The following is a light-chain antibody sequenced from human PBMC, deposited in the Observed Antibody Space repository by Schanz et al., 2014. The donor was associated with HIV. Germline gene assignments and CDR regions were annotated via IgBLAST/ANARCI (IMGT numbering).Light chain of an antibody. J-gene: IGKJ2*01. V-gene: IGKV1-39*01. CDR3: QQSDAYPYT. Sequence: DVQMTQSPSSLSASVGDRVTITCRASQSISTFLNWYQQKPGKAPKLLTYGASTLQSGVPPRFSGSGSGTEFTLNISSLQPDDFAAYYCQQSDAYPYTFGQGTKLEIK. CDR2: GAS. CDR1: QSISTF.